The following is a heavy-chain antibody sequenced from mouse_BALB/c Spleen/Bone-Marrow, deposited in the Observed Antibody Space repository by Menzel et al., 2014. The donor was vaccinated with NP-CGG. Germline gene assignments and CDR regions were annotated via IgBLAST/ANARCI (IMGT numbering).Heavy chain of an antibody. CDR1: GFTFSRYG. D-gene: IGHD1-1*01. CDR3: VREEFDYYSRNFAY. Sequence: EVQLVESGGGLVQPGGSLKLSCAASGFTFSRYGIFLVRQTPDKRLGVVATINSNGGSTYYPDSVKGRFTISRANAKNSLYLQMSSRKSEDTAMYYYVREEFDYYSRNFAYWGQGTLVTVSA. CDR2: INSNGGST. J-gene: IGHJ3*01. V-gene: IGHV5-6-3*01.